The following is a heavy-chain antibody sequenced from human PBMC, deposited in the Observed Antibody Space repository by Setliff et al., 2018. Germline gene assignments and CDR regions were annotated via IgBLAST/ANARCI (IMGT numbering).Heavy chain of an antibody. CDR2: IKSSGSSI. J-gene: IGHJ4*02. CDR3: VRTLFLQYYGGRSGGYFDY. D-gene: IGHD4-17*01. V-gene: IGHV3-48*03. Sequence: GSLRLSCAASGFTFSNYDMNWVRQAPGKGLEWVSYIKSSGSSIYYADSVKGRFTISRDNAKNSLYLQMDSLGAEDTAVYYCVRTLFLQYYGGRSGGYFDYWGQGSLVTVSS. CDR1: GFTFSNYD.